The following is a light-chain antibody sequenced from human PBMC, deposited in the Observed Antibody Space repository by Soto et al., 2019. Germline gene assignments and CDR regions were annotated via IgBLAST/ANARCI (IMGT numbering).Light chain of an antibody. CDR2: KAS. V-gene: IGKV1-5*03. J-gene: IGKJ1*01. Sequence: DIQMTQSPSTLSASVGDRVTITCRASQSISNWLAWYQQKPGKAPKVLIYKASTLHSGVPSRFSGSGSGTEFTLTISSLQPDDFATYYCQQYNKYSWTFGQGTKVEIK. CDR3: QQYNKYSWT. CDR1: QSISNW.